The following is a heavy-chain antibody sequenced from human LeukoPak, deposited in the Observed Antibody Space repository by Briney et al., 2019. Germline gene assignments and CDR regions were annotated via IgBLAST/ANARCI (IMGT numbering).Heavy chain of an antibody. CDR2: IYYSGST. CDR1: GFTFDDYA. V-gene: IGHV4-59*01. Sequence: LRLSCAASGFTFDDYAMHWVRQAPGKGLECIGYIYYSGSTNYNPSLKSRVTISVDTSKNQFSLKLSSVTAADTAVYYCARAVGANYYYYGMDVWGQGTTVTVSS. CDR3: ARAVGANYYYYGMDV. J-gene: IGHJ6*02. D-gene: IGHD1-26*01.